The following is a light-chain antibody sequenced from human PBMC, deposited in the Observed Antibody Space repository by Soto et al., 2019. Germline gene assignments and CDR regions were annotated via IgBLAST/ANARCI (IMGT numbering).Light chain of an antibody. V-gene: IGKV4-1*01. J-gene: IGKJ3*01. Sequence: DIVMTQSPDSLAVSLGERATIYCKSSQSLLHSSNNKNYLAWYQQKPGQPPKLLISWASTRESGVPDRFTGSGSGTDFTLTISSLQAEDVAVYNCQQYYSAPPAFGPGTKVDIK. CDR3: QQYYSAPPA. CDR2: WAS. CDR1: QSLLHSSNNKNY.